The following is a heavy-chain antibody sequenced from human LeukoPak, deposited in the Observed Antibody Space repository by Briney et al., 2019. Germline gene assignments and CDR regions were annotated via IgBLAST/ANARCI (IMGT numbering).Heavy chain of an antibody. D-gene: IGHD5-12*01. J-gene: IGHJ3*02. CDR1: GFTFNNYE. V-gene: IGHV3-48*03. Sequence: GGSLRVSCVASGFTFNNYELHWVRQAPGKGLEWLAYISRSGSTTSYADSVKGRFTISRDNAKNSLYLQVSSLRAGDTAVYYCARVGHIGYDDAFDIWGQGTMVTVSS. CDR2: ISRSGSTT. CDR3: ARVGHIGYDDAFDI.